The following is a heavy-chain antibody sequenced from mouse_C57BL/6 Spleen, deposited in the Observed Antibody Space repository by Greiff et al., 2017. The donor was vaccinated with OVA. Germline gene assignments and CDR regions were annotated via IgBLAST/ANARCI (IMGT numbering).Heavy chain of an antibody. D-gene: IGHD4-1*01. J-gene: IGHJ1*03. Sequence: VQLQQSGAELVRPGSSVKLSCTASGYTFTSYWMHWVKQRPIQGLEWIGNIDPSDSETPYHQKFKDKATLTVDNASSTAYLQLRSLTSEDSAVYYCARLDWDWYCDVWGTGTTVTVSS. CDR2: IDPSDSET. CDR1: GYTFTSYW. V-gene: IGHV1-52*01. CDR3: ARLDWDWYCDV.